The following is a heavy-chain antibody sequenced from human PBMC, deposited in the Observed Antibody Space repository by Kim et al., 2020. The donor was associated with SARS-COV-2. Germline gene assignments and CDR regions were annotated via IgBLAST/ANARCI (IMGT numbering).Heavy chain of an antibody. CDR3: ARSVGFGELFWFDP. D-gene: IGHD3-10*01. J-gene: IGHJ5*02. Sequence: PSFQGQVTISADKSISTAYLQWSSLKASDTAMYYCARSVGFGELFWFDPWGQGTLVTVSS. V-gene: IGHV5-51*01.